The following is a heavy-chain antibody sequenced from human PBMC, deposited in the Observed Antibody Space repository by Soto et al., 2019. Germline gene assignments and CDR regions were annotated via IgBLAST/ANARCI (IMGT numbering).Heavy chain of an antibody. CDR2: INHSGST. D-gene: IGHD2-15*01. V-gene: IGHV4-34*01. Sequence: SETLSLTCAVYGGSFSGYYWSWIRQPPGKGLEWIGEINHSGSTNYNPSLKSRVTISVDTSKNQFSLKLSSVTAADTAVYYCARRKGEKKMVVAASYYYYMDVWGKGTTVTVSS. CDR1: GGSFSGYY. CDR3: ARRKGEKKMVVAASYYYYMDV. J-gene: IGHJ6*03.